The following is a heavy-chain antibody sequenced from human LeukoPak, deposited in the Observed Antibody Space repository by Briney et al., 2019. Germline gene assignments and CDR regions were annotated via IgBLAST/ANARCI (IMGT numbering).Heavy chain of an antibody. Sequence: GGSLRLSCTVSGFTLSSYEMTWFRQAPGKGLEWVSSIGYGGADSHYADSVKGRFTISRDNSKNTLYLQMNSLRAEDTAVYYCARQAVARPFDLWGQGTMVAVSS. J-gene: IGHJ3*01. CDR1: GFTLSSYE. CDR3: ARQAVARPFDL. V-gene: IGHV3-23*01. CDR2: IGYGGADS.